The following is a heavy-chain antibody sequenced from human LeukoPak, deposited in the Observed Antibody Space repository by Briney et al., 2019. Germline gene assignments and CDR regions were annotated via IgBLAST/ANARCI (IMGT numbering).Heavy chain of an antibody. J-gene: IGHJ3*02. Sequence: GGSLRLSCAASGFTFSSYSMNWVRQAPGKGLEWVSSISSSSSYIYYADSVKGRFTISRDNAKNSLYLQMNSLRAEDTAVYYCARDVPAAEWNPDAFDIWGQGTMVTVSS. CDR1: GFTFSSYS. CDR3: ARDVPAAEWNPDAFDI. V-gene: IGHV3-21*01. CDR2: ISSSSSYI. D-gene: IGHD6-13*01.